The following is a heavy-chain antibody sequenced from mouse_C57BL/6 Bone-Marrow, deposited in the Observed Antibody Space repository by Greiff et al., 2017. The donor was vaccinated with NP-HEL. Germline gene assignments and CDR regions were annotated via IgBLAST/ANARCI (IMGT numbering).Heavy chain of an antibody. CDR3: ARDVGWLPPWAMDY. Sequence: QVQLQQSGPELVKPGASVKISCKASGYTFTDYYINWVKQRPGQGLEWIGWIFPGSGSTYSNEKFKGKATLTVDKSSSTAYMLLSSLTSEDSAVYFGARDVGWLPPWAMDYWGQGTSVTVSS. D-gene: IGHD2-3*01. CDR2: IFPGSGST. CDR1: GYTFTDYY. J-gene: IGHJ4*01. V-gene: IGHV1-75*01.